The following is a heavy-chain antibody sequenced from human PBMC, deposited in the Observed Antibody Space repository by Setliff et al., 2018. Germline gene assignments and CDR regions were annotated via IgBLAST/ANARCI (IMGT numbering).Heavy chain of an antibody. CDR1: GGSFSGYY. CDR3: ARGADTVVAPYDAFAI. D-gene: IGHD2-15*01. Sequence: SETLSLTCAVYGGSFSGYYWSWIRQPPGKGLEWIGEINHSGSTNYNPSLKSRVTISVDTSKNQFSLKLSSVTAADTAVYYCARGADTVVAPYDAFAIWGQGTMVTVSS. V-gene: IGHV4-34*01. J-gene: IGHJ3*02. CDR2: INHSGST.